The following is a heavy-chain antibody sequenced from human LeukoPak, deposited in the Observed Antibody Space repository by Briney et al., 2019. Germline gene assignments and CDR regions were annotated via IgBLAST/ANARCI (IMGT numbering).Heavy chain of an antibody. D-gene: IGHD3-10*01. V-gene: IGHV1-69*13. Sequence: SAKVSCKASGGTFNNYAINWVRQAPGQGLEWMGGIIPMFGTANYAQKFQGRVTFTADESTSIFYMDLSSLRSEDTAVYYCARDSDVLRGDDWFDPWGQGTLVTVSS. CDR2: IIPMFGTA. CDR1: GGTFNNYA. J-gene: IGHJ5*02. CDR3: ARDSDVLRGDDWFDP.